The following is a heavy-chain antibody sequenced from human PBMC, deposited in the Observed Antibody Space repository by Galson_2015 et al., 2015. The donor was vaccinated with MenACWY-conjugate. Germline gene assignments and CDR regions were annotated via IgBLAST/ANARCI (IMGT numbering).Heavy chain of an antibody. CDR3: ARGGKRTLAAHYYYGLNV. J-gene: IGHJ6*02. Sequence: SVKVSCKAAGYTFGNYHVTWVRQAPGQVLEWMGWISGHNANTRYAENFQGRVTMTTDTSTTTAYMEVSRLKSDDTAIYYCARGGKRTLAAHYYYGLNVWGQGTSVAVSS. CDR1: GYTFGNYH. CDR2: ISGHNANT. V-gene: IGHV1-18*01. D-gene: IGHD1-7*01.